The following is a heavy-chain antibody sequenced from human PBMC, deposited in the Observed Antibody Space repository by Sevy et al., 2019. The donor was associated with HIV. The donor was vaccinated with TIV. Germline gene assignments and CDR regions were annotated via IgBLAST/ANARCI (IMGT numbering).Heavy chain of an antibody. J-gene: IGHJ3*02. CDR3: AKRVAGALAALDI. CDR2: ISDGGGTT. D-gene: IGHD3-10*01. CDR1: GFTFRIYV. V-gene: IGHV3-23*01. Sequence: QLGGSLRLSCAASGFTFRIYVMNWVRQPPGKGLEWVSVISDGGGTTYYADSVKGRFTISRDDSKSTLYLQMNSLRVEDTAVYFCAKRVAGALAALDIWGQGTMVTVSS.